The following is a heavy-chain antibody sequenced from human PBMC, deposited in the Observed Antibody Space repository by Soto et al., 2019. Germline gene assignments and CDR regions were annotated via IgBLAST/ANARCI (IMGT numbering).Heavy chain of an antibody. V-gene: IGHV3-30-3*01. CDR3: ARDKRDLRFLEWSYYFDY. D-gene: IGHD3-3*01. Sequence: QVQLVESGGGVVQPGRSLRLSCAASGFTFSRYAMHWVRQAPGKGLEWVAVISYDGSNKYYADSVKGRFTISRDNSKYALYLQLNSLRAEDTAVYYCARDKRDLRFLEWSYYFDYWGQGTLVTVSS. J-gene: IGHJ4*02. CDR1: GFTFSRYA. CDR2: ISYDGSNK.